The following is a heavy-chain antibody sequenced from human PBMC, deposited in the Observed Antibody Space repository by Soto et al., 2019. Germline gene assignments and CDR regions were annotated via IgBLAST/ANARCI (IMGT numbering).Heavy chain of an antibody. CDR1: GFTFSSYG. J-gene: IGHJ6*02. Sequence: GGSLRLSCAASGFTFSSYGMHWVRQAPGKGLEWVGVISYDGSNKYYADSVKGRFTISRDSSKNTLYLEMNSLRPEDTAVYYCAKGEYYYGSGSPYYGMDVWGQGTTVTVSS. V-gene: IGHV3-30*18. D-gene: IGHD3-10*01. CDR2: ISYDGSNK. CDR3: AKGEYYYGSGSPYYGMDV.